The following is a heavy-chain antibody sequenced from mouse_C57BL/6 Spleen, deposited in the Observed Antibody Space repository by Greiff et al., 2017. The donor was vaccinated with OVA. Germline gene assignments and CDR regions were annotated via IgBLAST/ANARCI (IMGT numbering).Heavy chain of an antibody. CDR3: ARGILGPYAMDY. J-gene: IGHJ4*01. CDR2: INYDGSST. Sequence: DVMLVESEGGLVQPGSSMKLSCTASGFTFSDYYMAWVRQVPEKGLEWVANINYDGSSTYYLDSLKSRFIISRDNAKNILYLQMSSLKSEDTATYYCARGILGPYAMDYWGQGTSVTVSS. V-gene: IGHV5-16*01. D-gene: IGHD4-1*01. CDR1: GFTFSDYY.